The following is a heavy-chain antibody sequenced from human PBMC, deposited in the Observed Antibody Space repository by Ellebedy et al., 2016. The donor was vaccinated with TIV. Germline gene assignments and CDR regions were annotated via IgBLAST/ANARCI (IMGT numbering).Heavy chain of an antibody. CDR1: GGSIYSSTYY. CDR2: FYYSGST. J-gene: IGHJ4*02. CDR3: ANAYYGDYVDY. D-gene: IGHD4-17*01. Sequence: MPSETLSLTCTVSGGSIYSSTYYWGWLRHPPGKGLEWIGHFYYSGSTYYNPSLESRVTISVDTSKTQFSLELNSVTAADTAIYYCANAYYGDYVDYWGQGTLVTVSS. V-gene: IGHV4-39*01.